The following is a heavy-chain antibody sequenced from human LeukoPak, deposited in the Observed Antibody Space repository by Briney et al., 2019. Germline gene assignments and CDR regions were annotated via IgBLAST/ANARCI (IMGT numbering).Heavy chain of an antibody. J-gene: IGHJ4*02. Sequence: GGSLRLSCAAPGFTVSSNYMSWVRQAPGKGLEWVSVIYSCGSTYYADSVKGRFTISRDNSKNTLYLQMNSLRAEDTAVYYCARYQGSGWYDIPYWGQGTLVTVSS. V-gene: IGHV3-66*03. D-gene: IGHD6-19*01. CDR3: ARYQGSGWYDIPY. CDR1: GFTVSSNY. CDR2: IYSCGST.